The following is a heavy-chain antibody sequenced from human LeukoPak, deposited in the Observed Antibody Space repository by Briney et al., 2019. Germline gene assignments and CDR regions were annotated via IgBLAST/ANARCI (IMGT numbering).Heavy chain of an antibody. V-gene: IGHV3-23*01. CDR1: GFTLSSYA. CDR2: ISGSRGST. J-gene: IGHJ4*02. CDR3: AKGESKRDWTLGY. D-gene: IGHD2-21*02. Sequence: GGSLRLSCAASGFTLSSYAMTWVRQPPGKGLEWVSGISGSRGSTYYADSVKGRFTISRDNSKNTLYLQMNSLRAEDTAIYFCAKGESKRDWTLGYWGQGTLVTVSS.